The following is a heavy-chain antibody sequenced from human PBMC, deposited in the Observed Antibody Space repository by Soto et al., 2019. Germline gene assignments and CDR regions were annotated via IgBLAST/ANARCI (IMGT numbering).Heavy chain of an antibody. CDR3: ARHGSF. CDR2: IYYTGST. D-gene: IGHD3-16*02. V-gene: IGHV4-39*01. J-gene: IGHJ4*02. Sequence: PLGTLSLTCTVSNGSITTTSYNWGWIRQSPGKGLEWIGTIYYTGSTSYNPSLKSRVTITVDTSKNQFSLKLASVTAADTAVYYCARHGSFWGQGTLVTVSS. CDR1: NGSITTTSYN.